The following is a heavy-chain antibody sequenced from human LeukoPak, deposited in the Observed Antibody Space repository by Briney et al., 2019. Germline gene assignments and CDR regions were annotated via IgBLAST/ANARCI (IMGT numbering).Heavy chain of an antibody. CDR1: GFTFSSYG. V-gene: IGHV3-48*01. Sequence: PGRSLRLSCAASGFTFSSYGMHWVRQAPGKGLEWVSYISSSSSTIYYADSVKGRFTISRDNAKNSLYLQMNSLRAEDTAVYYCARDSYYYDSSVVDYWGQGTLVTVSS. CDR3: ARDSYYYDSSVVDY. CDR2: ISSSSSTI. D-gene: IGHD3-22*01. J-gene: IGHJ4*02.